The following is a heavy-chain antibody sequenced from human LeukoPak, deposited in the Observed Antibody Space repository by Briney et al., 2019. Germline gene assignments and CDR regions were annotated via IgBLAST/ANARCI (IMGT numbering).Heavy chain of an antibody. CDR1: GGSTSSYY. Sequence: SETLSLTCTVSGGSTSSYYWSWIRQPPGKGLEWIGYIYYSGSTNYNPSLKSRVTISVDTSKNQFSLKLSSVTAADTAVYYCARASWGGLSIPGVPEFDYWGQGTLVTVSS. D-gene: IGHD2-2*01. CDR3: ARASWGGLSIPGVPEFDY. J-gene: IGHJ4*02. CDR2: IYYSGST. V-gene: IGHV4-59*01.